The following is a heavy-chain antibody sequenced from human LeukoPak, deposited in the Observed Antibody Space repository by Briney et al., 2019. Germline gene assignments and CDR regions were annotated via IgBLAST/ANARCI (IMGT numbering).Heavy chain of an antibody. CDR1: GFTFSSYG. CDR3: ARTHYDYVWGVGEYFDY. V-gene: IGHV3-30*03. Sequence: AGGSLRLSCAASGFTFSSYGMHWVRQAPGKGLEWVAVISYDGSNKYYADSVKGRFTISRDNSKNTLYLQMSSLRAEDTAVYYCARTHYDYVWGVGEYFDYWGQGTLVTVSS. D-gene: IGHD3-16*01. CDR2: ISYDGSNK. J-gene: IGHJ4*02.